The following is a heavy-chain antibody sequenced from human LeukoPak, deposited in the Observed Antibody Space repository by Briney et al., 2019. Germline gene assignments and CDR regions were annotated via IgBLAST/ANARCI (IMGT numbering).Heavy chain of an antibody. V-gene: IGHV4-34*01. Sequence: SETLPLTCAVSGGSFIGYHWNWIRQPPGKGLEWIGEINHSGNTNYNPSLKSRVTISIDTSKNQFSLKLRSLTAADTAVYYCARDPTTVVTTPYYFDDWGQGTLVTVSS. J-gene: IGHJ4*02. CDR2: INHSGNT. D-gene: IGHD4-23*01. CDR1: GGSFIGYH. CDR3: ARDPTTVVTTPYYFDD.